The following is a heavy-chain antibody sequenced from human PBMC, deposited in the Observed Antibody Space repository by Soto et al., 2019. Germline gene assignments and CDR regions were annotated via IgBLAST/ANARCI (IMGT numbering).Heavy chain of an antibody. CDR3: ARDWDHYYGSGSYRPAYYYYGMDV. CDR1: GGTFSSYA. J-gene: IGHJ6*02. CDR2: IIPIFGTA. V-gene: IGHV1-69*13. D-gene: IGHD3-10*01. Sequence: WASVKVSCKASGGTFSSYAISWVRQAPGQGLEWMGGIIPIFGTANYAQKFQGRVTITADESTSTAYMELSSLRSEDTAVYYCARDWDHYYGSGSYRPAYYYYGMDVWGQGTTVTVSS.